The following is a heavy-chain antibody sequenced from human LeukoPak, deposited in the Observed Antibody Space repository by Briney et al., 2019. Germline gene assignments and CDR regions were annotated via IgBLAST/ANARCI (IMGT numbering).Heavy chain of an antibody. J-gene: IGHJ4*02. CDR1: GGPFSGYY. CDR2: INHSGST. V-gene: IGHV4-34*01. Sequence: SETLSLTCAVYGGPFSGYYWSWIRQPPGKGLEWIGEINHSGSTNYNPSLKSRVTISVDTSKNQFSLKLSSVTAADTAVYYCAGRAMVRGVIRSYWGQGTLVTVSS. CDR3: AGRAMVRGVIRSY. D-gene: IGHD3-10*01.